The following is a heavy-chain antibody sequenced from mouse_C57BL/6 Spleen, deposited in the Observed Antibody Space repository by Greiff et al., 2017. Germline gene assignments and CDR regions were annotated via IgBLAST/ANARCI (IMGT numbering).Heavy chain of an antibody. D-gene: IGHD2-3*01. Sequence: QVQLQQPGAELVMPGASVKLSCKASGYTFTSYWMHWVKQRPGQGLEWIGEIDPSDSYTNYHQKFKGKSTLTVDKSSSTAYLQLISLTSEDSAVYYCASQYDGYYHPSGYYAMDYWGQGTSVTVSS. CDR3: ASQYDGYYHPSGYYAMDY. CDR1: GYTFTSYW. V-gene: IGHV1-69*01. CDR2: IDPSDSYT. J-gene: IGHJ4*01.